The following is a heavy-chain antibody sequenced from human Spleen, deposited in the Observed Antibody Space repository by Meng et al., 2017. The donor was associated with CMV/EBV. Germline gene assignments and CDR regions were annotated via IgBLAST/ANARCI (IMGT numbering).Heavy chain of an antibody. J-gene: IGHJ4*02. D-gene: IGHD5-12*01. CDR1: YGFTTSDDYY. V-gene: IGHV4-30-4*01. CDR2: IHYSGTT. Sequence: QVVLEESGTGLVKPSPTLSLTCTVSYGFTTSDDYYWSWIRQPPGKGLEWIGYIHYSGTTYYNPSLKSRIAISLDTSKNQFSLNLNSVTAADAAVYYCARDSPGGYGYFDSWGQGTLVTVSS. CDR3: ARDSPGGYGYFDS.